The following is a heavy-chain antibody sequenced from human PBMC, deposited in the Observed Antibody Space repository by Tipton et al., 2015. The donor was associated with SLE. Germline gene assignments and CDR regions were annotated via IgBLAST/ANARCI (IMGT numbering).Heavy chain of an antibody. CDR2: IYSGGST. CDR1: GFTVSSNY. CDR3: ARVTRGYYGMDV. V-gene: IGHV3-53*01. D-gene: IGHD5-18*01. J-gene: IGHJ6*02. Sequence: SLRLSCAASGFTVSSNYMSWVRQAPGKGLEWVSVIYSGGSTCYADSVKGRFTISRDNSKNTLYLQINSLRAEDTAVYYCARVTRGYYGMDVWCQGTTVTVSS.